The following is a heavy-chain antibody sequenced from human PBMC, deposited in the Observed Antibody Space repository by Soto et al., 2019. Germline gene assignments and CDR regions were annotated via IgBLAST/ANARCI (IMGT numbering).Heavy chain of an antibody. D-gene: IGHD2-15*01. Sequence: EVQLVESGGGLVQPGGSLRLSCAASGFTLSNNWMHWVRQAPGGGLVWVSRINIDGSRTTYADSVKGRFTISRDHAKNTLYLQMDSLRVEDTALYYCARDFAGRDDYWGQGTLVTVSS. V-gene: IGHV3-74*03. CDR1: GFTLSNNW. J-gene: IGHJ4*02. CDR2: INIDGSRT. CDR3: ARDFAGRDDY.